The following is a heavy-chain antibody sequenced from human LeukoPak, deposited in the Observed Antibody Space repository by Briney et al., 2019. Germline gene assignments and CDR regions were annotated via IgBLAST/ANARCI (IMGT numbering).Heavy chain of an antibody. CDR1: GYILTNNW. CDR3: ARHGGYYDSSGYPPPFDY. D-gene: IGHD3-22*01. V-gene: IGHV5-51*01. J-gene: IGHJ4*02. CDR2: IYPSDSDT. Sequence: GESLKISCKVSGYILTNNWIGWVRQVPGKGLEWMGIIYPSDSDTRYSPSFQGQVTISADKSISTAYLQWSSLKASDTAMYYCARHGGYYDSSGYPPPFDYWGQGTLVTVSS.